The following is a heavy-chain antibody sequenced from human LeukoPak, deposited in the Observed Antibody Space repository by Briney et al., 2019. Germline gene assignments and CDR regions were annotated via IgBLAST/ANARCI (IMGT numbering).Heavy chain of an antibody. Sequence: TGGSLRLSCAASGFTVSSNYMSWVRQAPGKGLEWVSVIYSGGSTYYADSVKGRFTISRDNSRNTLYLQMNSLRAEDTAVYYCGRNPPLPYLYGSGSFLARDGYWGQGTLVTGSS. CDR3: GRNPPLPYLYGSGSFLARDGY. D-gene: IGHD3-10*01. J-gene: IGHJ4*02. V-gene: IGHV3-53*01. CDR2: IYSGGST. CDR1: GFTVSSNY.